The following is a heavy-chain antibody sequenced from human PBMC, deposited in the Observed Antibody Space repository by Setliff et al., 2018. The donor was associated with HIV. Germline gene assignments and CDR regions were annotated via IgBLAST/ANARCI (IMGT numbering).Heavy chain of an antibody. V-gene: IGHV4-34*01. Sequence: GSLRLSCAASGFTFSAYAMTWVRQPPGKGLEWIGEIYHSGSTNYNPSLKSRVTISVDTSKNQFSLKLSSVTAADTAVYYCARADDFWSGYIPYWGQGTLVTVSS. CDR3: ARADDFWSGYIPY. CDR2: IYHSGST. J-gene: IGHJ4*02. CDR1: GFTFSAYA. D-gene: IGHD3-3*01.